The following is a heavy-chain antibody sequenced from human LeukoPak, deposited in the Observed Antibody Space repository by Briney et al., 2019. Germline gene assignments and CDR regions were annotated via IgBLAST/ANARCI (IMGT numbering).Heavy chain of an antibody. V-gene: IGHV2-5*01. CDR3: AHSPDDPDIVVVPAAMGWFDP. Sequence: CGPTLVKPTHTLTLTCTFSGFSLSTSGVGVGWIRQPPGKALEWLALIYWNDDKRYSPSLKSRLTITKDTSKNQVVLTMTNMDPVDTATYYCAHSPDDPDIVVVPAAMGWFDPWGQGTLVTVSS. J-gene: IGHJ5*02. D-gene: IGHD2-2*01. CDR1: GFSLSTSGVG. CDR2: IYWNDDK.